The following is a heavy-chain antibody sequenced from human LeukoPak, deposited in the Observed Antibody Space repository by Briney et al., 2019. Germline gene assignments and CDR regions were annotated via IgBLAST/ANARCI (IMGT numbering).Heavy chain of an antibody. V-gene: IGHV1-69*05. CDR3: AGRIVGATIPPKAFDI. D-gene: IGHD1-26*01. CDR2: IIPIFGTA. CDR1: GGTFSSYA. Sequence: ASVKVSCKASGGTFSSYAISWVRQAPGQGLEWMGRIIPIFGTANYAQKFQGRVTITTDESTSTAYLELSSLRSEDTAVYYCAGRIVGATIPPKAFDIWGRGTMVTVSS. J-gene: IGHJ3*02.